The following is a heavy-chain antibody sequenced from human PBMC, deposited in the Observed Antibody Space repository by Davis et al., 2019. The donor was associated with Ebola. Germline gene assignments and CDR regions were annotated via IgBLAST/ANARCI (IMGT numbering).Heavy chain of an antibody. CDR2: ISSSSSYI. D-gene: IGHD3-9*01. V-gene: IGHV3-21*01. CDR3: ARDQYDILTGYHDY. Sequence: GESLKISCAASGFTFSSYGMHWVRQAPGKGLEWVSSISSSSSYIYYADSVKGRFTISRDNSKNTLYLQMNSLRAEDTAVYYCARDQYDILTGYHDYWGQGTLVTVSS. J-gene: IGHJ4*02. CDR1: GFTFSSYG.